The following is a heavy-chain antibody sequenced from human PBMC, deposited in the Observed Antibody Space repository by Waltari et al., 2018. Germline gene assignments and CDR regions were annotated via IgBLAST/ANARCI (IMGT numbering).Heavy chain of an antibody. CDR3: AGYCSGGSCYSGGYFDY. J-gene: IGHJ4*02. Sequence: QVQLQESGPGLVKPPETLSLICAVAGYSISSGYYWDWIRQPPGKGLEWIGSIYHSGSTYYNPSRKSRVTISVDTSKNQCSLKLSSVTAADTAVYYCAGYCSGGSCYSGGYFDYWGQGTLVTVSS. CDR1: GYSISSGYY. D-gene: IGHD2-15*01. V-gene: IGHV4-38-2*01. CDR2: IYHSGST.